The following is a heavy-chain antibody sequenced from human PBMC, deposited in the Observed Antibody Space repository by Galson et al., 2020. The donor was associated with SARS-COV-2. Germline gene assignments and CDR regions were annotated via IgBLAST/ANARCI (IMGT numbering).Heavy chain of an antibody. CDR1: PFTFSDYS. Sequence: GESPKTSCAASPFTFSDYSMNWVRQAPGKGLEWVSSISGGSAYIYYADSVKGRFTISRDNAKNSLYLQMNGLRDEDTAVYYCARGRTRDGYANLDYWGQGTLVTVSS. D-gene: IGHD2-2*01. V-gene: IGHV3-21*01. CDR2: ISGGSAYI. J-gene: IGHJ4*02. CDR3: ARGRTRDGYANLDY.